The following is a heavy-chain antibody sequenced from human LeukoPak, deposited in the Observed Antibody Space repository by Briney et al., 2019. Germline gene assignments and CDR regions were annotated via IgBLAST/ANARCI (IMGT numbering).Heavy chain of an antibody. V-gene: IGHV5-51*01. Sequence: GESLKISCKGSGYSFTSHWIGWVRQMPGKGLEWMGIIYSDDSDTRYSPSFQGQVTISADKSISPAYLQWSSLNASDTAMYYCARRADRGYYYYYYGMDVWGQGTTVTVSS. CDR1: GYSFTSHW. D-gene: IGHD3-10*01. J-gene: IGHJ6*02. CDR2: IYSDDSDT. CDR3: ARRADRGYYYYYYGMDV.